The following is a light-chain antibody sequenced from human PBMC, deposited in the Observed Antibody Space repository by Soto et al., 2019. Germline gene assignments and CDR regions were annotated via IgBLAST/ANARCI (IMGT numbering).Light chain of an antibody. CDR2: GAS. CDR1: QSVTSTF. J-gene: IGKJ5*01. Sequence: EIVLTQSPGTLSLSPGDRATLSCRASQSVTSTFLAWYQQKPGQAPRLLIFGASSRATGIPDRFSGSGSGTDFTLTINRLEPGDFAVYYCQQRSNWLITFGQGTRLEIK. CDR3: QQRSNWLIT. V-gene: IGKV3D-20*02.